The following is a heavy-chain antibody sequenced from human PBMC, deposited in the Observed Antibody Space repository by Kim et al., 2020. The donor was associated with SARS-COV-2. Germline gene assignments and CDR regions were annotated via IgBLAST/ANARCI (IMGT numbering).Heavy chain of an antibody. D-gene: IGHD3-22*01. CDR3: ARDSADRTIFMIVVVASSDAFDI. Sequence: ASVKVSCKASGYTFTSYGISWVRQAPGQGLEWMGWISAYNGNTNYAQKLQGRVTMTTDTSTSTAYMELRSLRSDDTAVYYCARDSADRTIFMIVVVASSDAFDIWGQGTMVTVSS. V-gene: IGHV1-18*04. J-gene: IGHJ3*02. CDR2: ISAYNGNT. CDR1: GYTFTSYG.